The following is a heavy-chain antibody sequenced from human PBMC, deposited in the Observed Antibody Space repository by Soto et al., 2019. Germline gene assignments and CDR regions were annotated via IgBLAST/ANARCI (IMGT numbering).Heavy chain of an antibody. J-gene: IGHJ6*01. CDR2: IKSQGSGGPT. CDR3: SKQRRHSGYSYYGLEV. V-gene: IGHV3-15*07. Sequence: QVVESGGGLVTPGGSISLSCVGSGFDFTPSWMHWVRQAPGTGLEWVGRIKSQGSGGPTDYCAHVKGRFTISRDDSKNLVYLQMNSLKSEDTAVYFCSKQRRHSGYSYYGLEVWGQGITVFVTS. CDR1: GFDFTPSW. D-gene: IGHD2-15*01.